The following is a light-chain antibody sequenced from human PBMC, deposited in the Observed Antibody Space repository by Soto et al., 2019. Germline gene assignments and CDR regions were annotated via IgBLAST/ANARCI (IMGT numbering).Light chain of an antibody. J-gene: IGKJ2*01. CDR2: LGS. V-gene: IGKV2-28*01. CDR3: MQALKAPDT. Sequence: DIVMTQSPLSLPVTPGEPASISCRSSQSLLHVNGYTYLDWYLQKPGQSPQLLIYLGSTRATGDPDRFSGSGTGTDFTLKNSRVEAEDVGVYFCMQALKAPDTFGQGTKLEIK. CDR1: QSLLHVNGYTY.